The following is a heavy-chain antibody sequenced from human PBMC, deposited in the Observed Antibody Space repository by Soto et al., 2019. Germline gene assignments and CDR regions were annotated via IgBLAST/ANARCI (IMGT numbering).Heavy chain of an antibody. CDR2: IYYSGST. D-gene: IGHD3-10*01. J-gene: IGHJ5*02. Sequence: SETLSLTCTVSGGSISSSIYYGVWIRQPPGKVLEWIGSIYYSGSTYYNPSLKSRVTISVDTSKNQFSLKLSSVTAADTAVYYCARHRGPMVRGVITNWFDPWGQGTLVTVSS. CDR1: GGSISSSIYY. CDR3: ARHRGPMVRGVITNWFDP. V-gene: IGHV4-39*01.